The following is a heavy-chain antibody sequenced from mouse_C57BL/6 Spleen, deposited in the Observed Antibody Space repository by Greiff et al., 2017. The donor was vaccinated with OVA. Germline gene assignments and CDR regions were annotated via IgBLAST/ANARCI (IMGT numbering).Heavy chain of an antibody. CDR1: GFTFSSYA. Sequence: EVQLVESGEGLVKPGGSLKLSCAASGFTFSSYAMSWVRQTPEKRLEWVAYISSGGDYTYYADTVKGRFTISRDNARNTLYLQRSSLKAEDSAMYYCTKEGLFDYWGQGTTLTVSS. CDR3: TKEGLFDY. CDR2: ISSGGDYT. J-gene: IGHJ2*01. V-gene: IGHV5-9-1*02. D-gene: IGHD3-1*01.